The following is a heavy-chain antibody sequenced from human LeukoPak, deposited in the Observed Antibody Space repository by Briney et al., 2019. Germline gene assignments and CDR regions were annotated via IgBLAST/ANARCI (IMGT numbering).Heavy chain of an antibody. D-gene: IGHD6-13*01. V-gene: IGHV3-21*01. Sequence: GGSLRLSCAASGFTFSSYSMSWVRQAPGKGLEWVSSISSSSSYIYYADSVKGRFTISRDNAKNPLYLQMNSLRAEDTAVYYCARGPKQLVPPYYYYMDVWGKGTTVTVSS. CDR2: ISSSSSYI. CDR3: ARGPKQLVPPYYYYMDV. J-gene: IGHJ6*03. CDR1: GFTFSSYS.